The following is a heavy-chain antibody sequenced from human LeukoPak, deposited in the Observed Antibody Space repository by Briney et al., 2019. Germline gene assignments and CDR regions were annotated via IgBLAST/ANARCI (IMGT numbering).Heavy chain of an antibody. J-gene: IGHJ4*02. Sequence: GGSLRLSCAASGFTFSSYWMSWVRQAPGKGLEWVANIKQDGSEKYYVDSVKGRFTISRDNDKNSLFLQMTSLRAEDTAVYYCARVGGRYSPFGYWGQGTLVTVSS. V-gene: IGHV3-7*01. CDR3: ARVGGRYSPFGY. CDR1: GFTFSSYW. D-gene: IGHD3-16*02. CDR2: IKQDGSEK.